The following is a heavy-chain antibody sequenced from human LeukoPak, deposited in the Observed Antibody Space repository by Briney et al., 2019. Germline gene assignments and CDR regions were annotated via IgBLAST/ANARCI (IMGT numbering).Heavy chain of an antibody. J-gene: IGHJ6*03. CDR3: ARGINQSWGSSWYVGYYYYYMDV. V-gene: IGHV4-61*02. D-gene: IGHD6-13*01. CDR2: IYNSGST. CDR1: GGSISSGSYY. Sequence: PSQTLSLTCTVSGGSISSGSYYWSWILQPAGKGLEWIGRIYNSGSTNYNPSLKIRVTISVHTSKNQFSLKLSSVTAADTAVYYCARGINQSWGSSWYVGYYYYYMDVWGKGTTVTVSS.